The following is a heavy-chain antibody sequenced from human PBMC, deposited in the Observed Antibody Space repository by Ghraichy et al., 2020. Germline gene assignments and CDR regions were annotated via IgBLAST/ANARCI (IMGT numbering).Heavy chain of an antibody. J-gene: IGHJ6*02. D-gene: IGHD2/OR15-2a*01. V-gene: IGHV3-33*01. CDR1: GFTFSSYG. CDR2: IWYDGSNK. CDR3: ARDDQTTYYYYGMDV. Sequence: GGSLRLSCAASGFTFSSYGMHWVRQAPGKGLEWVAVIWYDGSNKYYADSVKGRFTISRDNSKNTLYLQMNSLRAEDTAVYYCARDDQTTYYYYGMDVWGQGTTVTVSS.